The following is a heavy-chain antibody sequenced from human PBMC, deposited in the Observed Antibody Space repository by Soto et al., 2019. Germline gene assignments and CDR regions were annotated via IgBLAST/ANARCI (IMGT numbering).Heavy chain of an antibody. D-gene: IGHD5-12*01. Sequence: EVQLVESGGGLVQPGGSLRLSCAASGFTVSSNNMSWVRQAPGKGLEWVSVIYSGGSTYYADSVKGRFTISRHNSKNTLYLQMNSLRAEDTAVYYCARGGYDLDFDYWGQGTLVTVSS. J-gene: IGHJ4*02. CDR1: GFTVSSNN. CDR2: IYSGGST. V-gene: IGHV3-53*04. CDR3: ARGGYDLDFDY.